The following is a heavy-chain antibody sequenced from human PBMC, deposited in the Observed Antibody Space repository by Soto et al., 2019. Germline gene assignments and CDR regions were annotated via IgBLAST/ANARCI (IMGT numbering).Heavy chain of an antibody. D-gene: IGHD3-10*01. Sequence: QVPLVQSGAEVKKPGSSVKVSCKASGGTFSSYTISWVRQAPGQGLEWMGRIIPILGIANYAQKFQGRVTITADKSTSTASMELSSLRSEDTAVYYCASENHRDYSASGSYSYYYGMDVWGQGTTVTVSS. CDR2: IIPILGIA. CDR1: GGTFSSYT. V-gene: IGHV1-69*02. CDR3: ASENHRDYSASGSYSYYYGMDV. J-gene: IGHJ6*02.